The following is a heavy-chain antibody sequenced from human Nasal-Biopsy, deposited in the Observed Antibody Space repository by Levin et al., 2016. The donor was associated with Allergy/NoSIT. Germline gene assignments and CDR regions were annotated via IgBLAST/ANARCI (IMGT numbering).Heavy chain of an antibody. Sequence: SETLSLTCSVSPNSVSDGGHYWNWIRQRPGKGLEWIGYIYHTGTTHYNPSLKSRVTLSLDVSQSQFSLRLSSVTAADTAIYYCAAELSGFYESYKPLWLESWGQGILVTVSA. D-gene: IGHD2/OR15-2a*01. V-gene: IGHV4-31*03. CDR3: AAELSGFYESYKPLWLES. CDR1: PNSVSDGGHY. J-gene: IGHJ5*01. CDR2: IYHTGTT.